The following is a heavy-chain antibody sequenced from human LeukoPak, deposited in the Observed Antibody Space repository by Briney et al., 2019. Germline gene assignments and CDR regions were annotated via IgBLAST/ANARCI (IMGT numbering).Heavy chain of an antibody. CDR1: GFTVSSNY. V-gene: IGHV3-53*01. J-gene: IGHJ4*02. CDR2: IYSGGST. Sequence: GGSLRLSCAASGFTVSSNYMSWVRQAPGKGLEWVSVIYSGGSTYYADSVKGRFTISRDNSKNTLYLQMNSLRAEDTAVYYYARAEKATIFDYWGQGTLVTVSS. D-gene: IGHD5-24*01. CDR3: ARAEKATIFDY.